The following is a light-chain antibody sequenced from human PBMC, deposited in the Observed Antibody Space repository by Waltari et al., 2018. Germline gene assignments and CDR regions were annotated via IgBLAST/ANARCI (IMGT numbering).Light chain of an antibody. J-gene: IGKJ2*01. CDR1: QSVSNY. Sequence: TCRESQSVSNYLNWDQQKPGKPPKLLIFGSSSLQSAVPSRFSGSGSGTDFTLTISSLQPEDFATYYCQQTYSVLYTFGQGTKLQI. CDR2: GSS. V-gene: IGKV1-39*01. CDR3: QQTYSVLYT.